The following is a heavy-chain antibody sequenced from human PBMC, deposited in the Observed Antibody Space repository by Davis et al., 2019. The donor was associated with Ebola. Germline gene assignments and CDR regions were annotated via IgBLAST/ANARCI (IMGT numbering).Heavy chain of an antibody. CDR3: ARSGEVHY. CDR2: INSNGGTT. CDR1: GFTFSSYA. J-gene: IGHJ4*02. Sequence: GESLKISCAASGFTFSSYAMHWVRQAPGKGLEYVSAINSNGGTTYYANSVKGRFTISRDNSKNTLYLQMGSLRSDDTAVYYCARSGEVHYWGQGTLVTVSS. D-gene: IGHD3-16*01. V-gene: IGHV3-64*01.